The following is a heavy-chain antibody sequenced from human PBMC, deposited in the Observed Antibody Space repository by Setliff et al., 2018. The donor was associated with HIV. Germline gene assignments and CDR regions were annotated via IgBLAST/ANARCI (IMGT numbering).Heavy chain of an antibody. V-gene: IGHV1-18*01. Sequence: GASVKVSCKASGYTFTSYDISWVRQAPGQGLEWMGWISAHNGNTNYAQKLQGRVTMTTDTSTSTAYMALRSLRSDDTAVYYCAREIGDYYDSSGYYPPTDYYYGMDVWGQGTTVTVSS. D-gene: IGHD3-22*01. CDR2: ISAHNGNT. CDR1: GYTFTSYD. J-gene: IGHJ6*02. CDR3: AREIGDYYDSSGYYPPTDYYYGMDV.